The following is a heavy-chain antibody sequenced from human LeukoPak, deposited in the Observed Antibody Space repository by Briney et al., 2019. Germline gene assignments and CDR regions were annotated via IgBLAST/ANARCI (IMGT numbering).Heavy chain of an antibody. J-gene: IGHJ4*02. Sequence: PGGSLRLSCAASGFTFSSYAMHWVRQAPGKGLEWVAVISYDGSNKYYADSVKGRFTISRDNSKNTLYLQMNSLRAEDTAVYYCARDRDNYDFWSGLTSYYFDYWGQGTLVTVSS. CDR2: ISYDGSNK. CDR3: ARDRDNYDFWSGLTSYYFDY. CDR1: GFTFSSYA. D-gene: IGHD3-3*01. V-gene: IGHV3-30*04.